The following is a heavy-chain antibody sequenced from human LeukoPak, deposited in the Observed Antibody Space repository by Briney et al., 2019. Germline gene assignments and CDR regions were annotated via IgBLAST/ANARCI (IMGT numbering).Heavy chain of an antibody. Sequence: PGGSLRLSCAASGFTFSSYWMSWVRQAPGKGLEWVANIKQDGSEKYYVDSVKGRFTISRDNAKNSLYLQMNSLRAEDTAVYYCARAGFIVVVPARDWGQGTLVTVSS. CDR3: ARAGFIVVVPARD. CDR1: GFTFSSYW. J-gene: IGHJ4*02. CDR2: IKQDGSEK. D-gene: IGHD2-2*01. V-gene: IGHV3-7*01.